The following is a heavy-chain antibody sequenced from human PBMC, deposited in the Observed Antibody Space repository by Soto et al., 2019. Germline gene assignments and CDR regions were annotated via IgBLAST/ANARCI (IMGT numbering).Heavy chain of an antibody. J-gene: IGHJ4*02. V-gene: IGHV3-7*03. Sequence: EVQLVESGGGLVQPGGSLRLSCAASGFTFSSYWMSWVRQAPGKGLEWVANIKQDGSEKYYVDSVKGRFTIARDNAKNSLYLQMNGLRAEDTAVYYCARELGSGSYWGFDYWGQGTLVTVSS. CDR1: GFTFSSYW. CDR3: ARELGSGSYWGFDY. CDR2: IKQDGSEK. D-gene: IGHD1-26*01.